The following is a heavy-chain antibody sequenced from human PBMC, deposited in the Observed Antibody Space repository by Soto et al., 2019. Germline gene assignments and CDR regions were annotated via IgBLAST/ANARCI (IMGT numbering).Heavy chain of an antibody. D-gene: IGHD7-27*01. J-gene: IGHJ4*02. Sequence: HVQLQESGPGLVKSSETLSLTCSVSGGSIRSYYWNWIRQPPGEGLEGIGYVSHSGTTIANPSRRSRVTLPTAASKNHFPLKRSAVTAADTAIYYCARGSTGDFDYWRQGTLVNVSS. CDR2: VSHSGTT. CDR1: GGSIRSYY. CDR3: ARGSTGDFDY. V-gene: IGHV4-59*01.